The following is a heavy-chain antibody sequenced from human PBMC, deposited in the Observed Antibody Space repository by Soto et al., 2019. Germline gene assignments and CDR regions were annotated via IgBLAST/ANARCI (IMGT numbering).Heavy chain of an antibody. D-gene: IGHD4-4*01. Sequence: VASVKVSCKASGYTFTGYYMYWVRQAPGQGLEWMGWINPNSGGTNYAQKFQGRVTMTRDTSISTAYMELSRLRSDDTAVYYCARDRITVTGRYYGMDVWGQGTTVTVSS. V-gene: IGHV1-2*02. CDR3: ARDRITVTGRYYGMDV. CDR1: GYTFTGYY. CDR2: INPNSGGT. J-gene: IGHJ6*02.